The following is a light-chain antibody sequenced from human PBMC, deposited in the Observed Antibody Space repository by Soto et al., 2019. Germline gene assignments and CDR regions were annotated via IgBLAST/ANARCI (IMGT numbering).Light chain of an antibody. J-gene: IGKJ3*01. CDR3: QQYGSSPLT. CDR1: QSVSSSY. CDR2: GAS. V-gene: IGKV3-20*01. Sequence: EIVLTQSPGTLSLSPGERATLSCRASQSVSSSYLAWYQQKPGQAPRLLIYGASSRATGIPDRFSGSGSGTDLTITISRLEPEDFEVYYCQQYGSSPLTFGPGTQVDIK.